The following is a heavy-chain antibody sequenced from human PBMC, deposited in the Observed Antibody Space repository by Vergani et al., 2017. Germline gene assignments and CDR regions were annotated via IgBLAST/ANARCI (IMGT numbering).Heavy chain of an antibody. CDR3: TTLYCSGGSCYGYYYYYYMDV. J-gene: IGHJ6*03. V-gene: IGHV3-15*01. Sequence: VQLVESGGGLVKPGGSLRLSCAASGFTFSNAWMSWVRQAPGKGLEWVGRIKSKTDGGTTDYAAPVKGRFTISRDDSKNTLYLQMNSLKTEDTAVYYCTTLYCSGGSCYGYYYYYYMDVWGKGTTVTVSS. CDR1: GFTFSNAW. D-gene: IGHD2-15*01. CDR2: IKSKTDGGTT.